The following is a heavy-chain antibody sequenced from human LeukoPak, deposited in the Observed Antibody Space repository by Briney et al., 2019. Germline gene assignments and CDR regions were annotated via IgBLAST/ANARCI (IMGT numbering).Heavy chain of an antibody. CDR3: ARGLYYQDY. CDR1: GYSISSGYY. V-gene: IGHV4-38-2*01. CDR2: LYHSGST. Sequence: SETLSLTCVVSGYSISSGYYWGWIRQPPGKGLEWIGTLYHSGSTYYNPSLKSRVTISVDTSKDQFSLKLTSVTAADTAVYYCARGLYYQDYWGQGTLVTVSS. D-gene: IGHD2-8*01. J-gene: IGHJ4*02.